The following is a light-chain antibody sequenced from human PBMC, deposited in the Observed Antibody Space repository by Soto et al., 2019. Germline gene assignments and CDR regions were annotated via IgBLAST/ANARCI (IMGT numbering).Light chain of an antibody. J-gene: IGKJ4*01. Sequence: IHMTQSPSSLSASVGDRVTITCRASQSIRVWLAWYQQKAGKAPRLLIDDASTLESGVPPRFSGSGSGTDFTLTITSLQPDDFATYYCQQYNEFPVTFGGGTKVDIK. CDR1: QSIRVW. V-gene: IGKV1-5*01. CDR2: DAS. CDR3: QQYNEFPVT.